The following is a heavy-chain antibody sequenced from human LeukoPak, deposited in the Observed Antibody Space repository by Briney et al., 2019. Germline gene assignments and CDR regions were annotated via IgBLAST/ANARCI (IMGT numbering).Heavy chain of an antibody. CDR1: GFTFSSYG. CDR3: AKDKVPAAYYYGMDV. CDR2: ISYDGSNK. J-gene: IGHJ6*04. Sequence: GGSLRLSCAASGFTFSSYGMHWVRQAPGKGLEWVAVISYDGSNKYYADSVKGRFTISRDNSKNTLCLQMNSLRAEDTAVYYCAKDKVPAAYYYGMDVWGKGTTVTVSS. D-gene: IGHD2-2*01. V-gene: IGHV3-30*18.